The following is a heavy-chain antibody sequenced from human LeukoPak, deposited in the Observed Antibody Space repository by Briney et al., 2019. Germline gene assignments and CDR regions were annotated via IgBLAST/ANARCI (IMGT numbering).Heavy chain of an antibody. Sequence: SVKVSCKASGGTFISYAISWVRQAPGQGLEWMGGIIPIFGTANYAQKFQGRVTITTDESTSTAYMELSSLRSEDTAVYYCAESRGYRSGGSCRNYYMDVWGKGTTVTVSS. V-gene: IGHV1-69*05. J-gene: IGHJ6*03. D-gene: IGHD2-15*01. CDR1: GGTFISYA. CDR2: IIPIFGTA. CDR3: AESRGYRSGGSCRNYYMDV.